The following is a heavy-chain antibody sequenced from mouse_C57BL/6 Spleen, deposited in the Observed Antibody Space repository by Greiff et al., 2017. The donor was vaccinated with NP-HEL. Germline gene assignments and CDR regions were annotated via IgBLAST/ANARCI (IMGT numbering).Heavy chain of an antibody. CDR3: AIATAQATWDYYAMDY. CDR1: GYTFTSYW. CDR2: IHPSDSDT. Sequence: QVQLQQPGAELVKPGASVKVSCKASGYTFTSYWMHWVKQRPGQGLEWIGRIHPSDSDTNYNQKFKGKATLTVDKSSSTAYMQLSSLTSEDSAVYYCAIATAQATWDYYAMDYWGQGTSVTVSS. V-gene: IGHV1-74*01. D-gene: IGHD3-2*02. J-gene: IGHJ4*01.